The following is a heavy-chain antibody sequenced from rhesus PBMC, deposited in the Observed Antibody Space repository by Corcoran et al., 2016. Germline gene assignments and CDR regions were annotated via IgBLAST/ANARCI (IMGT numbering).Heavy chain of an antibody. CDR2: TYPSGGAS. Sequence: QVHLQEAGPGLLKPAETLSRNCAVSGGSISGGYAWGWIRQTPGKGVEGIGNTYPSGGASSDTPSHKSGVPGSADTSNLRFSLRLSSVTAQDTAVYYCSSWHGFATGRRYYFDLWGQGVLVTVSS. V-gene: IGHV4S7*01. J-gene: IGHJ4*01. CDR1: GGSISGGYA. D-gene: IGHD2-21*01. CDR3: SSWHGFATGRRYYFDL.